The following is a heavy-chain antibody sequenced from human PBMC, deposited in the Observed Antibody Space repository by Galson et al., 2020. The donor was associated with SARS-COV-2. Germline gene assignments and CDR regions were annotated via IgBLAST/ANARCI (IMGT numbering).Heavy chain of an antibody. D-gene: IGHD6-19*01. CDR2: STI. Sequence: STIYYADSVKGRFTISRDNAKSSLYLQMNSLRDEDTAVYYCAKVANEQWLGLSYYGMDVWGQGTTVTVSS. V-gene: IGHV3-48*02. CDR3: AKVANEQWLGLSYYGMDV. J-gene: IGHJ6*02.